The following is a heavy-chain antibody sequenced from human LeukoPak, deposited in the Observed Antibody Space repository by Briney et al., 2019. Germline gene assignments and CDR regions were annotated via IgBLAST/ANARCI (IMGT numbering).Heavy chain of an antibody. CDR2: INHSGST. V-gene: IGHV4-34*01. D-gene: IGHD2-21*02. CDR3: ARVVVTAIPYYFDY. CDR1: GGSFSGYY. J-gene: IGHJ4*02. Sequence: SETLSLTCAVSGGSFSGYYWSWIRQPPGKGLEWIGEINHSGSTNYNPSLKSRVTISVDTSKNQFSLKLSSVTAADTAVYYCARVVVTAIPYYFDYWGQGTLVTVSS.